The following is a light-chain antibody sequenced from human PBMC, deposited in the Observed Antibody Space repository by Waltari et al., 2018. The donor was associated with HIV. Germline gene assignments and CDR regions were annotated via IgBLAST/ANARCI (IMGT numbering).Light chain of an antibody. Sequence: QSALTQPASVSGSPGQSITISCTGTRSDVGSYNLVSWYQHHPGNAPKLIISEVSKRPSGVSNRFSGSKSGTTASLTISGLQAEDEADYHCCSYAHNDPWVFGGGTRLTVL. CDR3: CSYAHNDPWV. CDR1: RSDVGSYNL. CDR2: EVS. J-gene: IGLJ3*02. V-gene: IGLV2-23*02.